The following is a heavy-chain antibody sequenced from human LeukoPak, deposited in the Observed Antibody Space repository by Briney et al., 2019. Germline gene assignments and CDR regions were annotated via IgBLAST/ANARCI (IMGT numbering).Heavy chain of an antibody. CDR2: IYSGGST. CDR3: ARNGAPAARYYYGMDV. Sequence: GGSLTLACAASGFTLSSNYMSWLRQAPGKGLEWVSVIYSGGSTYYADSVKGRFTISRHNSKNTLYLQMNSLRAEDTAVYYCARNGAPAARYYYGMDVWGQGTTVTVSS. D-gene: IGHD6-13*01. CDR1: GFTLSSNY. V-gene: IGHV3-53*04. J-gene: IGHJ6*02.